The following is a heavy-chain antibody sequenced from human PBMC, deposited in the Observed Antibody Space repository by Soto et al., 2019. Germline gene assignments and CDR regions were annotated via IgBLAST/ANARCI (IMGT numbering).Heavy chain of an antibody. Sequence: QVQLVQSGAEVKKPGASVKVSCKASGYTFTSYYMHWVRQAPGQGLEWMGIINPSGGSTRYAQKFQGRVTMNRDTSTSTVYMELSSLRSEDPAVYYCARGLIYESSGYYFDYWGQGTLVTVSS. V-gene: IGHV1-46*01. J-gene: IGHJ4*02. D-gene: IGHD3-22*01. CDR3: ARGLIYESSGYYFDY. CDR1: GYTFTSYY. CDR2: INPSGGST.